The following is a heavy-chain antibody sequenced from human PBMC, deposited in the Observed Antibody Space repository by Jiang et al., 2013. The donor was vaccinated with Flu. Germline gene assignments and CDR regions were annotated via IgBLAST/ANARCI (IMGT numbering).Heavy chain of an antibody. CDR2: IYPGDSDT. CDR1: GYSFTSYW. V-gene: IGHV5-51*01. J-gene: IGHJ6*04. D-gene: IGHD3-10*01. Sequence: GAEVKKPGESLKISCKGSGYSFTSYWIGWVRQMPGKGLEWMGIIYPGDSDTRYSPSFQGQVTISADKSISTAYLQWSSLKASDTAMYYCATTGMVRGVNYYYYGMDVWGKGTTVTVSS. CDR3: ATTGMVRGVNYYYYGMDV.